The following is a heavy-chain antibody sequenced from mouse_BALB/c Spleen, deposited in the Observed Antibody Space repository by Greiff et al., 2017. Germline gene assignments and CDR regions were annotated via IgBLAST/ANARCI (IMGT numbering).Heavy chain of an antibody. J-gene: IGHJ2*01. D-gene: IGHD2-14*01. Sequence: EVQVVESGPSLVKPSQTLSLTCSVTGDSITSGYWNWIRKFPGNKLEYMGYISYSGSTYYNPSLKSRISITRDTSKNQYYLQLNSVTTEDTATYYCARNYRYDAYFDYWGQGTTLTVSS. CDR3: ARNYRYDAYFDY. CDR2: ISYSGST. V-gene: IGHV3-8*02. CDR1: GDSITSGY.